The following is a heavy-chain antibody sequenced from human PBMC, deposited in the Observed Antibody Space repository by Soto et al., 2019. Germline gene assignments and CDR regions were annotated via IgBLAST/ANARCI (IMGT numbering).Heavy chain of an antibody. D-gene: IGHD2-21*01. CDR3: ARGPLCGEECYFAF. Sequence: SQTMSLTWCVFGDSISRHYRSWIRQPAGKGLEYIGRIYNSGLINYNPSLESRVSMSVDPSKNQISLKLTSATAADTAIYYCARGPLCGEECYFAFWGQGTLVTVS. CDR1: GDSISRHY. CDR2: IYNSGLI. J-gene: IGHJ4*02. V-gene: IGHV4-4*07.